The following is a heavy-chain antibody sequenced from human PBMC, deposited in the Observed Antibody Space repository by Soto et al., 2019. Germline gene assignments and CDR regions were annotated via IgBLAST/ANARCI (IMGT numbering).Heavy chain of an antibody. J-gene: IGHJ5*02. CDR1: GGSISSSNW. CDR2: IYHSGST. CDR3: ARYRKLWLRQYWFDH. D-gene: IGHD5-18*01. Sequence: PSETLSLTCAVSGGSISSSNWWSWVRQPPGKGLEWIGEIYHSGSTNYNPSLKSRVTISVDKSKNQFSLKLSSVTAADTAVYYCARYRKLWLRQYWFDHWGQGTLVTVSS. V-gene: IGHV4-4*02.